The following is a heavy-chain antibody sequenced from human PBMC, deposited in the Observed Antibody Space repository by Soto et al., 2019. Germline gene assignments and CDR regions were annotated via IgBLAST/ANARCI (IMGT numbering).Heavy chain of an antibody. CDR1: GFTFSSYA. Sequence: LRLSCAASGFTFSSYAMHWVRQAPGKGLEWVAVISYDGSNKYYADSVKGRFTISRDNSKNTLYLQMNSLRAEDTAVYYCARDLDSSSYNWFDPWGQGTLVTVSS. D-gene: IGHD6-13*01. J-gene: IGHJ5*02. CDR3: ARDLDSSSYNWFDP. V-gene: IGHV3-30-3*01. CDR2: ISYDGSNK.